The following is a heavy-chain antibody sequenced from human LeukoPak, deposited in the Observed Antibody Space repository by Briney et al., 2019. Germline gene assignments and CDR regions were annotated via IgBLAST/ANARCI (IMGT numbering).Heavy chain of an antibody. D-gene: IGHD3-10*01. CDR3: AKEESYYGSGSAQDAFDM. CDR1: GFTFSNYG. CDR2: ISYDGSNK. V-gene: IGHV3-30*18. J-gene: IGHJ3*02. Sequence: HTGRPLRLSCAASGFTFSNYGMHWVRQAPGKALEWVAVISYDGSNKYYPDSVKGRFTISRDNSKNTVYVQMNSLRAEDTAVYYCAKEESYYGSGSAQDAFDMWGQGTMVTVSS.